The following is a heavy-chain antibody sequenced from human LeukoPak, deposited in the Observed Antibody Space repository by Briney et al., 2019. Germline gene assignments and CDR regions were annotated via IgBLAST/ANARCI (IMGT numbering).Heavy chain of an antibody. CDR1: GYTFTSYG. CDR3: ASLEDY. Sequence: ASVKVSCKASGYTFTSYGISWVRQAPGQGLEWMGGIIPIFGTANYAQKFQGRVTITTDESTSTAYMELSSLRSEDTAVYYCASLEDYWGQGTLVTVSS. V-gene: IGHV1-69*05. D-gene: IGHD5-24*01. CDR2: IIPIFGTA. J-gene: IGHJ4*02.